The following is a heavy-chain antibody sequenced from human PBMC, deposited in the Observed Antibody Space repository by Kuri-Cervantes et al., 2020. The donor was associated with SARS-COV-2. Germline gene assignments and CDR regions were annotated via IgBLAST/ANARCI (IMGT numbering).Heavy chain of an antibody. Sequence: SETLSLTCAVSGSSITSGYYWGWIRQPPGKGLEWIGSIYHSGSTYYNPSLMSRLTISVDTSKNQFSLKLSSVTAADTAVYYCTRHGTGYDFWSGYYGEDYWGQGTLVTVSS. CDR1: GSSITSGYY. V-gene: IGHV4-38-2*01. J-gene: IGHJ4*02. CDR3: TRHGTGYDFWSGYYGEDY. D-gene: IGHD3-3*01. CDR2: IYHSGST.